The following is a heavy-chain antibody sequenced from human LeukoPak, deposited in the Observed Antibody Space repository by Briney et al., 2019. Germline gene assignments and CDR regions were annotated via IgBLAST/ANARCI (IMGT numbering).Heavy chain of an antibody. V-gene: IGHV1-2*02. Sequence: ASVKVSCKASGYTFTGYYMHWVRQAPGQGLEWMGWINPNSGGTNYAQKFQGRVTMTRDTSISTAYMELSRLRSDDTAVYYCARIQYSSSSADYWGQGTLVTVSP. D-gene: IGHD6-6*01. CDR3: ARIQYSSSSADY. CDR2: INPNSGGT. CDR1: GYTFTGYY. J-gene: IGHJ4*02.